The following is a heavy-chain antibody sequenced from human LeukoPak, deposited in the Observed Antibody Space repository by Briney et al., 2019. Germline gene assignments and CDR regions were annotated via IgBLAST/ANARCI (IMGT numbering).Heavy chain of an antibody. V-gene: IGHV3-23*01. Sequence: PGGSLRLSCAASGFTFSSYAMSWVRQAPGKGLEWVSAISDSGGSTYYADSVKGRFTISRDNSKNTLYLQMNSLRAEDTAVYYCARDGDRVGATNYFDYWGQGTLVTVSS. CDR2: ISDSGGST. CDR1: GFTFSSYA. D-gene: IGHD1-26*01. CDR3: ARDGDRVGATNYFDY. J-gene: IGHJ4*02.